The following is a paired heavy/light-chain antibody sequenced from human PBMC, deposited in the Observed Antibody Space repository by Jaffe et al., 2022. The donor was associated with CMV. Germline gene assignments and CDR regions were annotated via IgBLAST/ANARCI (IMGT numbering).Heavy chain of an antibody. CDR3: AKDRETEWELLYVFEV. V-gene: IGHV3-23*01. CDR1: GFTFNNYA. Sequence: EVQLLESGGALVQPGGSLRLSCAASGFTFNNYAMSWVRQAPGRGLEWVSAISDTGGSTYYADSVEGRFAVSRDNSKSTLYLQMDSLRAEDTAIYFCAKDRETEWELLYVFEVWGQGTTVAVSS. J-gene: IGHJ3*01. CDR2: ISDTGGST. D-gene: IGHD1-26*01.
Light chain of an antibody. V-gene: IGLV3-21*04. J-gene: IGLJ1*01. CDR2: YDS. CDR1: NIETKN. CDR3: QVWDTSSRFV. Sequence: SYVLTQPPSMSVAPGGTARITCGGNNIETKNVQWYQQKSGQAPMLVIYYDSDRPSGIPERFSGSSSGNTATLTISRVEAGDEADYYCQVWDTSSRFVFGEGTKVTVL.